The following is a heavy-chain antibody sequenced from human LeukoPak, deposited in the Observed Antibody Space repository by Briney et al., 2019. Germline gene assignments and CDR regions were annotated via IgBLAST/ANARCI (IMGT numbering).Heavy chain of an antibody. D-gene: IGHD4-11*01. CDR3: AREENNYDFGY. J-gene: IGHJ4*02. V-gene: IGHV1-2*06. CDR1: GYSFTGYY. CDR2: INPNSGGT. Sequence: ASVKVSCKASGYSFTGYYIHWVRQAPGQGLEWMGRINPNSGGTNYAQKFQGRVTMTRDTSISTAYMELSGLRSDDTAVYYCAREENNYDFGYWGQGTLVTVSS.